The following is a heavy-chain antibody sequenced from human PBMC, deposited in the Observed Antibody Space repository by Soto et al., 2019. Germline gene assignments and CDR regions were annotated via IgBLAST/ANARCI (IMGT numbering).Heavy chain of an antibody. CDR3: ARDEYYDFWSGYYSPSNSACLDY. J-gene: IGHJ4*02. D-gene: IGHD3-3*01. CDR1: GYTFTSYG. CDR2: ISAYNGNT. V-gene: IGHV1-18*01. Sequence: QVQLVQSGAEVKKPGASVKVSCKASGYTFTSYGISWVRQAPGQVLEWMGWISAYNGNTNYAQKLQGRVTMTTDTSTSTAYMELRSLRSDDTAVYYCARDEYYDFWSGYYSPSNSACLDYWGQGTLVTVSS.